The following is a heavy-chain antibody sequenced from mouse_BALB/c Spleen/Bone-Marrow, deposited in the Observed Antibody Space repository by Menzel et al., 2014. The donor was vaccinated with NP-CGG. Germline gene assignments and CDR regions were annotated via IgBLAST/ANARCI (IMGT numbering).Heavy chain of an antibody. Sequence: VQLKQSGAELVKPGASVKLSCTASGSNIKDTYMHWAKQRPEQGLEWIGRIDPANGNTKYDPKFQGKATITADTSSNTAYLQLSSLTSEDTAVYYCARMITAYWGQGTLVTVSA. J-gene: IGHJ3*01. V-gene: IGHV14-3*02. D-gene: IGHD2-4*01. CDR1: GSNIKDTY. CDR2: IDPANGNT. CDR3: ARMITAY.